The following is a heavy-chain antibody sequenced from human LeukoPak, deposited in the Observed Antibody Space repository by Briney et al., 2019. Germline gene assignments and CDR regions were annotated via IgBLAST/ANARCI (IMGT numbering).Heavy chain of an antibody. CDR3: ARNIWFGESADAFDI. CDR2: IYGAGNT. J-gene: IGHJ3*02. CDR1: EFFVSDNY. V-gene: IGHV3-53*01. Sequence: DPGGSLRLSCAASEFFVSDNYMAWVRQAQGKGLEWLSVIYGAGNTYYADSVKGRFTISRDISKNTVYLQMNNLRADDTAVYYCARNIWFGESADAFDIWGQGTMVTVSS. D-gene: IGHD3-10*01.